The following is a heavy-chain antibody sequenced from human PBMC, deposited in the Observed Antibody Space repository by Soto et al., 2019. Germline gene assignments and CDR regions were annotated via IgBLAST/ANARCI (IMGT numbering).Heavy chain of an antibody. Sequence: QVQLQESGPGLVKPSETLSLTCTVSGGSISNYYWTWVRQPGGKGLEWIGRIYTRGMTNYNPSLRFRVTMYVDTSKNQFSLKLTSVTAADTAVYYCARERPNFGDLAYWGQGTLVTVSS. V-gene: IGHV4-4*07. J-gene: IGHJ4*02. CDR1: GGSISNYY. CDR2: IYTRGMT. D-gene: IGHD4-17*01. CDR3: ARERPNFGDLAY.